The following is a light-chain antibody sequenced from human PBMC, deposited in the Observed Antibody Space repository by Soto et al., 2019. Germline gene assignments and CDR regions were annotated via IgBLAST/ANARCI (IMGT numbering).Light chain of an antibody. CDR1: QSLVYSDGNTY. CDR2: KVS. Sequence: DVVMTQSPLSLPVTLGQPASISCTSNQSLVYSDGNTYLSWFQQRPGQSPRRLISKVSNRDSGVPDRFSGSGSGTDFTLKISRVEAEDVGVYYCMQGTHWPLTFGGGTKVEIK. CDR3: MQGTHWPLT. J-gene: IGKJ4*01. V-gene: IGKV2-30*01.